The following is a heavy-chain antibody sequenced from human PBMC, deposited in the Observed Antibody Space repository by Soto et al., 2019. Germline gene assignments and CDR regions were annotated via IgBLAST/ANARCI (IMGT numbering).Heavy chain of an antibody. Sequence: SETLSLTCAVSGGSIRSSNWWSWVRQPPGKGLEWIGEIYHSGSTNYNPSLKSRVTISVDTSKNQFSLKLSSVTAADTAVYYCARGGPGLSRIYYYYGMDVWGQGTTVTVSS. V-gene: IGHV4-4*02. CDR2: IYHSGST. J-gene: IGHJ6*02. CDR3: ARGGPGLSRIYYYYGMDV. D-gene: IGHD2-15*01. CDR1: GGSIRSSNW.